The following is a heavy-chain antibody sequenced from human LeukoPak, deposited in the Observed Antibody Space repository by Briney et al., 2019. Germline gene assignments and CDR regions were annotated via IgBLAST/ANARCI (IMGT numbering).Heavy chain of an antibody. CDR3: AKDMAASGGMDV. CDR2: ISYDGSNK. V-gene: IGHV3-30*18. Sequence: GRSLRLSCAASGFTFSSYGMHWVRQAPGKGLEWVAVISYDGSNKYYADSVKGRFTISRDNSKNTLYLQMNSLRAEDTAVYYCAKDMAASGGMDVWGQGTRSPSP. J-gene: IGHJ6*02. D-gene: IGHD1-26*01. CDR1: GFTFSSYG.